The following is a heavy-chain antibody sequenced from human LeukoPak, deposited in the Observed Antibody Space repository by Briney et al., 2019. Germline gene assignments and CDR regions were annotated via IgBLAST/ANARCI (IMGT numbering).Heavy chain of an antibody. CDR1: GFTFSSFD. Sequence: GGSLRLSCAASGFTFSSFDMHWVRQPTGQGLEWVSTIGTASDTYYPGSVEGRFTLSRDNAKNTLYLQMNSLRAEDTAVYYCAREGGTDFDPPDFRGQGTLVTVSS. D-gene: IGHD1-26*01. CDR3: AREGGTDFDPPDF. CDR2: IGTASDT. J-gene: IGHJ4*02. V-gene: IGHV3-13*01.